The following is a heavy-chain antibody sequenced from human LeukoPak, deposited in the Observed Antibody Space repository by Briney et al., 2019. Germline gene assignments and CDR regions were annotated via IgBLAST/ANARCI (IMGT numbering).Heavy chain of an antibody. CDR3: ARVDHYSDSSGYYGGFDY. D-gene: IGHD3-22*01. V-gene: IGHV3-66*01. CDR1: GFSVSSSH. Sequence: GGSLRLSCAVSGFSVSSSHMSWVRQSPGKGLEWVSVVYSGGSTHYADFVKGRFTISRDNFKNTVNLHMYSLRAEDTAVHFCARVDHYSDSSGYYGGFDYWGQGTLVTVSS. J-gene: IGHJ4*02. CDR2: VYSGGST.